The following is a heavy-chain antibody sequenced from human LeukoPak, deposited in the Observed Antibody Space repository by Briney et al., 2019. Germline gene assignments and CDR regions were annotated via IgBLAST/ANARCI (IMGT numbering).Heavy chain of an antibody. CDR3: ARGGVGCFDY. V-gene: IGHV3-64*04. CDR2: ISGNGVTT. J-gene: IGHJ4*02. D-gene: IGHD6-19*01. Sequence: GGSLRLSCSASGFIFSISAMHWVRQAPGKGLQYVSVISGNGVTTSYADSVRDRVTVSRDNSKNMVYLQMNSLRAEDTAVYYCARGGVGCFDYWGQGALVTVSS. CDR1: GFIFSISA.